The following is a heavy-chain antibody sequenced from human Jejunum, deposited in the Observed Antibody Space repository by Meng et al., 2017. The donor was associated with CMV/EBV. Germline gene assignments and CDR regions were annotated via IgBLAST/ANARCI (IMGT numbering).Heavy chain of an antibody. Sequence: QGQLQESGPGRVESSETLSLTCFVSAGSISGYYWSWIRQPAGKGLEWIGRIYTSGSTHYNPSLKSRLTMSVDLSNNQISLKLRSVTAADTAVYYCARESGSYYWFDPWGQGTLVTVSS. J-gene: IGHJ5*02. CDR2: IYTSGST. CDR1: AGSISGYY. CDR3: ARESGSYYWFDP. D-gene: IGHD1-26*01. V-gene: IGHV4-4*07.